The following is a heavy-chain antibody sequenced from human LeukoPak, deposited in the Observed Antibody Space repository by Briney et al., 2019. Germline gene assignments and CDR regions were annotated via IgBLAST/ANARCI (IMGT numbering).Heavy chain of an antibody. CDR3: ARDRFGVSYAFDI. CDR2: IYSGGST. Sequence: GGSLRLSCAASGFTFSSYRMNWVRQAPGKGLEWVSVIYSGGSTYYADSVKGRFTISRDNSKNTLYLQMNSLRAEDTAVYYCARDRFGVSYAFDIWGQGTMVTVSS. CDR1: GFTFSSYR. V-gene: IGHV3-53*01. J-gene: IGHJ3*02. D-gene: IGHD3-16*01.